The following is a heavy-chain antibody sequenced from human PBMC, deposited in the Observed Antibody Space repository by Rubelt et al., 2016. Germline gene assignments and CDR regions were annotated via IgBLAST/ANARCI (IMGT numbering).Heavy chain of an antibody. D-gene: IGHD2-2*01. CDR3: ARGAPTKYQLLKRVAWFDP. CDR1: GGSISSGGYY. CDR2: IYYSGST. J-gene: IGHJ5*02. Sequence: QLQLQESGPGLVKPSETLSLTCTVSGGSISSGGYYWSWIRQHPGKGLEWLGYIYYSGSTYYNPSLKCRVTVSVDTSKNQFALKLRSVTAADTAGYYFARGAPTKYQLLKRVAWFDPWGQGTLVTVSP. V-gene: IGHV4-31*03.